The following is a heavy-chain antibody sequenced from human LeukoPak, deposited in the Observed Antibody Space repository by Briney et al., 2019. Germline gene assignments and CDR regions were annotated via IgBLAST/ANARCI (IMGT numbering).Heavy chain of an antibody. CDR3: AKYFSSWSFDY. CDR1: GFTSSSYS. Sequence: PGGSLRLSCSASGFTSSSYSMNWVRQAPGKGLEWVSYISSRSSTIYYADSVKGRFTISRDNVKNSLYLQMNSLRAEDTAVYYCAKYFSSWSFDYWGQGTLVTVSS. D-gene: IGHD6-13*01. J-gene: IGHJ4*02. V-gene: IGHV3-48*04. CDR2: ISSRSSTI.